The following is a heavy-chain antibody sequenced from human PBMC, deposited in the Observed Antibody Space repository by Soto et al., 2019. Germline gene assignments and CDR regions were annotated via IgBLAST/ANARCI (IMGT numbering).Heavy chain of an antibody. CDR3: ARGLGYCSSTSCFRYYYYGMDV. CDR1: GGSISSSNW. Sequence: SETLSLTCAVSGGSISSSNWWSWVRQPPGKGLEWIGEIYHSGSTNYNPSLKSRVTISVDKSKNQFSLKLSSVTAADTAVYYCARGLGYCSSTSCFRYYYYGMDVWGQGTTVTVSS. V-gene: IGHV4-4*02. D-gene: IGHD2-2*01. J-gene: IGHJ6*02. CDR2: IYHSGST.